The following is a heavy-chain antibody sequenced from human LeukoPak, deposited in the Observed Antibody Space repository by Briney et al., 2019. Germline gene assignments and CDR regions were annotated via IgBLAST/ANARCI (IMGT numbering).Heavy chain of an antibody. V-gene: IGHV4-30-2*01. CDR2: IYHSGST. Sequence: SETLSLTCTVSGGSISSGGYYWSWIRQPPGKGLEWIGYIYHSGSTYYNPSLKSRVTISVDRSKNQFSLKLSSVTAADTAVYYCARDLSDVVATPLWGAFDIWGQGTMVTVSS. D-gene: IGHD5-12*01. CDR3: ARDLSDVVATPLWGAFDI. CDR1: GGSISSGGYY. J-gene: IGHJ3*02.